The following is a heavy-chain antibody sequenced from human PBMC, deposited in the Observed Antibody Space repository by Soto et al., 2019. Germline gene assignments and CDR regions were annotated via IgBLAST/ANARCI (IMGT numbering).Heavy chain of an antibody. Sequence: PGGSLRLSCAASGFTFSSYAMSWVRQAPGKGLEWIGEINHTGGTHYNPSLKSRVTMSVDTSKNQFSLRLSSVTAADTAIYYCATRITVFGLLIPPFDPWGQGT. V-gene: IGHV4-34*08. D-gene: IGHD3-3*01. J-gene: IGHJ5*02. CDR3: ATRITVFGLLIPPFDP. CDR2: INHTGGT. CDR1: GFTFSSYA.